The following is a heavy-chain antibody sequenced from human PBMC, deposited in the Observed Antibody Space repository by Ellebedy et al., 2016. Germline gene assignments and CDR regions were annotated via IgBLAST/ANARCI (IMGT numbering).Heavy chain of an antibody. CDR2: IYHSGST. V-gene: IGHV4-38-2*02. D-gene: IGHD2-15*01. CDR1: GYSISSGYY. J-gene: IGHJ4*02. CDR3: ARSGGYCSGGSCYFKFDY. Sequence: SETLSLSXTVSGYSISSGYYWGWIRQPPGKGLEWIGSIYHSGSTYYNPSLKSRVTISVDTSKNQFSLKLSSVTAADTAVYYCARSGGYCSGGSCYFKFDYWGQGTLVTVSS.